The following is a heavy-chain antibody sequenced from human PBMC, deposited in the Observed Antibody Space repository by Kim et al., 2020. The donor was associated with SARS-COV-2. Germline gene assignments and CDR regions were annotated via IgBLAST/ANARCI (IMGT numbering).Heavy chain of an antibody. V-gene: IGHV1-46*01. CDR2: INPSGGST. CDR1: GYTFTSYY. Sequence: ASVKVSCKASGYTFTSYYMHWVRQAPGQGLEWMGIINPSGGSTSYAQKFQGRVTMTRDTSTSTVYMELSSLRSEDTAVYYCASVLGAKGSYYYYGMDVWGQGTTVTVSS. J-gene: IGHJ6*02. D-gene: IGHD3-16*01. CDR3: ASVLGAKGSYYYYGMDV.